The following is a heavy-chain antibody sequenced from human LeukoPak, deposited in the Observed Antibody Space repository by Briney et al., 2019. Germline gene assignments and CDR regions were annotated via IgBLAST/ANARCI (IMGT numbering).Heavy chain of an antibody. CDR2: ISGSGGSAGST. CDR1: GFIFSSYT. J-gene: IGHJ6*03. CDR3: AKGAGSSWYYYYYMDV. V-gene: IGHV3-23*01. Sequence: PGGSLRLSCAASGFIFSSYTMTWVRQAPGRGLEWVLGISGSGGSAGSTYHTDSVKGRFTISRDNSKNTLYLQMNSLRAEDTAVYYCAKGAGSSWYYYYYMDVWGKGTTVTVSS. D-gene: IGHD6-13*01.